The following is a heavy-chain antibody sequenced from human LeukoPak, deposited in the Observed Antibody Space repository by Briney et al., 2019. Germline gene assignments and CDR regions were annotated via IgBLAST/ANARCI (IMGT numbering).Heavy chain of an antibody. J-gene: IGHJ6*03. CDR1: GGSISSGSYY. Sequence: SETLSLTCTVSGGSISSGSYYWSWIRQPAGKGLEWIGRIYTSGSTNYNPSLKSRVTISVDTSKNQFSLKPSSVTAADTAVYYCAGYQLLTYYYYYMDVWGKGTTVTVSS. V-gene: IGHV4-61*02. CDR2: IYTSGST. CDR3: AGYQLLTYYYYYMDV. D-gene: IGHD2-2*01.